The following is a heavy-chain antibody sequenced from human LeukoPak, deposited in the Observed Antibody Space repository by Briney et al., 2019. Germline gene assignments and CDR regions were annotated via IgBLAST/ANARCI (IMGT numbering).Heavy chain of an antibody. Sequence: GGSLRPSCAASGFTVSGNYMSWVRQAPVKGLEWVSIIYSRGNTNYADSVKGRFTISRDISKNTLYLQMNSLRAEDTAVYYCARAPDDGNGSIDFWGQGTLVTVSS. CDR3: ARAPDDGNGSIDF. V-gene: IGHV3-66*01. CDR1: GFTVSGNY. D-gene: IGHD4-11*01. CDR2: IYSRGNT. J-gene: IGHJ4*02.